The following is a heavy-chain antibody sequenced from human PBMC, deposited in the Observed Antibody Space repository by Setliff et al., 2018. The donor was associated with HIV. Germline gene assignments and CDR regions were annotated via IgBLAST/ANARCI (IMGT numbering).Heavy chain of an antibody. CDR1: GGSFSTYS. Sequence: ASVKVSCKASGGSFSTYSINWVRQTFGKGLEWMGGFDAEDDDVIYAQKFQGRLTVSEDTTTNSAYMELTSLEYDDTAVYFCATVSYYFDRSAYLGVFDNWGQGTLVTVSS. CDR2: FDAEDDDV. D-gene: IGHD3-22*01. V-gene: IGHV1-24*01. J-gene: IGHJ4*02. CDR3: ATVSYYFDRSAYLGVFDN.